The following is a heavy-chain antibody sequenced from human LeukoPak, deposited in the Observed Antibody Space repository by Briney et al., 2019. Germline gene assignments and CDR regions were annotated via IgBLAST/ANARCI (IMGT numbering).Heavy chain of an antibody. Sequence: ASVKVSCKASGYTFTGYYMHWVRQAPGQGLEWMGWINPNSGGTNYAQKFQGRVTMTRDTSNSTAYMELSRLGSDDTAVYYCARESGSYRHDAFDIWGQGTMVTVSS. D-gene: IGHD1-26*01. CDR3: ARESGSYRHDAFDI. CDR1: GYTFTGYY. V-gene: IGHV1-2*02. CDR2: INPNSGGT. J-gene: IGHJ3*02.